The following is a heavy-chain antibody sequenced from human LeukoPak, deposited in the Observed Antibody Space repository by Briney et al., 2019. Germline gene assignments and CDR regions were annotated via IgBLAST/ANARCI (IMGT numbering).Heavy chain of an antibody. CDR3: VWLGGPGDYYYGMDV. CDR2: IYPGDSDT. Sequence: GESLKISCKGSGYSFTSYWIGWVRQMPGKGLEWMGIIYPGDSDTRYSPSFQGQVTISADKSISTAYLQWSSLKASDTAMYYCVWLGGPGDYYYGMDVWGQGTTVTVSS. D-gene: IGHD5-12*01. CDR1: GYSFTSYW. V-gene: IGHV5-51*01. J-gene: IGHJ6*02.